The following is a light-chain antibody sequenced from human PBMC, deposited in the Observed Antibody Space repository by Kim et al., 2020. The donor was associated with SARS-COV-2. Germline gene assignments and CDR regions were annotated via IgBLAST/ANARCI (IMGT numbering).Light chain of an antibody. CDR1: KLGDKY. CDR3: QAWDSSTGV. Sequence: SVSPGQTASITCSGYKLGDKYVSWYQQKPGQSPVVVIYQDTKRPSGISERFSGSNSGNTATLTISGTQAMDEADYYCQAWDSSTGVFGTGTKVTVL. CDR2: QDT. J-gene: IGLJ1*01. V-gene: IGLV3-1*01.